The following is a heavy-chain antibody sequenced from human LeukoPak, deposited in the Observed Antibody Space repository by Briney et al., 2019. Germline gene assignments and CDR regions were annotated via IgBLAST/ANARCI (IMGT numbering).Heavy chain of an antibody. D-gene: IGHD1-26*01. CDR3: ARDRSGTYYTFDV. V-gene: IGHV4-59*13. J-gene: IGHJ3*01. CDR2: ISYSGRT. Sequence: SEILSLTCSISGGSIGSSFWNWIRLSPEKGLEWIGYISYSGRTNYSPSLKSRVTISIDTSKNQLSLTLSSVTAADTALYYCARDRSGTYYTFDVWGQGTMVSVSA. CDR1: GGSIGSSF.